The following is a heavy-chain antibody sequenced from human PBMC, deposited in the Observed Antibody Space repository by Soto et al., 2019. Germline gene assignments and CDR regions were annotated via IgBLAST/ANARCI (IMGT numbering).Heavy chain of an antibody. CDR1: GYTFTSYG. CDR2: ISAYNGNT. J-gene: IGHJ4*02. D-gene: IGHD2-21*01. V-gene: IGHV1-18*01. CDR3: AIAAAVALFDY. Sequence: QVQLVQSGAEVKKPGASVKVSCKASGYTFTSYGISWVRQAPGQGLEWMGWISAYNGNTNYAQKLQVRVTMTTDTSTSTAYMARRRLRSAATALYSCAIAAAVALFDYWGQGTLVTVSS.